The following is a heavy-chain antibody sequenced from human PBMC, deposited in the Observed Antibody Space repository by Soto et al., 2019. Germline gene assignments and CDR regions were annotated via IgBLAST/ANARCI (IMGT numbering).Heavy chain of an antibody. CDR2: ISYDGSNK. J-gene: IGHJ4*02. V-gene: IGHV3-30*18. Sequence: GGSLRLSCAASGFTFSSYGMHWVRQAPGKGLEWVAVISYDGSNKYYADSVKGRFTISRDNSKNTLYLQMNSLRAEDTAVYYCAKGSPRRGYSGYDDFDYWGQGTLVTVSS. CDR3: AKGSPRRGYSGYDDFDY. D-gene: IGHD5-12*01. CDR1: GFTFSSYG.